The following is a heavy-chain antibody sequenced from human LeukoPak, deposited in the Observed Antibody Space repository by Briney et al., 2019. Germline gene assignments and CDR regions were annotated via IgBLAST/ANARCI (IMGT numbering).Heavy chain of an antibody. CDR1: GYTFSTYD. Sequence: ASVKVSCKTSGYTFSTYDINWLRQAAGQSLEWMGWMNPNSANTGFAQKFQGRAAITRDTSTATAYLELSGLTSEDTAVYYCARAIRYQLLSDYWGQGTLVTVSS. V-gene: IGHV1-8*02. D-gene: IGHD2-2*01. CDR3: ARAIRYQLLSDY. CDR2: MNPNSANT. J-gene: IGHJ4*02.